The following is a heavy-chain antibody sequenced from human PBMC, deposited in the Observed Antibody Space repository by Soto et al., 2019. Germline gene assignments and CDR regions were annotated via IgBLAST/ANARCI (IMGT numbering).Heavy chain of an antibody. CDR3: VRDRRYGSGTLSKYYGMDV. CDR1: GFTFSSYW. V-gene: IGHV3-7*03. CDR2: IKQDGTEK. Sequence: GGSLRLSCEVSGFTFSSYWMSWVRHAPRRGLEWVANIKQDGTEKNYVDSVKGRFTISRDNARNSLYLQMDSLRAEDTALYFCVRDRRYGSGTLSKYYGMDVWGQGTTVTVSS. D-gene: IGHD3-10*01. J-gene: IGHJ6*02.